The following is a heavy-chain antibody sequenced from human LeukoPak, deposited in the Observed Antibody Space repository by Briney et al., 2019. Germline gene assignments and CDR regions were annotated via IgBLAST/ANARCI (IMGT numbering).Heavy chain of an antibody. D-gene: IGHD4-17*01. V-gene: IGHV4-38-2*02. CDR1: GYSISSGYY. Sequence: SETLSLTCTVSGYSISSGYYWGWIRQPPGKGLEWIGSIYHSGSTYYNPSLKIRVTISVDTSKNQFSLRLTSVTAADTAVYYCARGDYGDNGGDYWGQGTLVTVSS. J-gene: IGHJ4*02. CDR2: IYHSGST. CDR3: ARGDYGDNGGDY.